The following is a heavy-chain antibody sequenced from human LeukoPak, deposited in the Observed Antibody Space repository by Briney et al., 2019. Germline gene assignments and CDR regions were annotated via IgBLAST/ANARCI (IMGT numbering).Heavy chain of an antibody. CDR2: INPNSGGT. D-gene: IGHD6-13*01. Sequence: ASVKVSCKASGYTFTSYYMHWVRQAPGQGLEWMGWINPNSGGTNYAQKFQGRVTRTRDTSISTAYMELSRLRSDDTAVYYCAKPGIAAAGVDYWGQGTLVTVSS. CDR1: GYTFTSYY. V-gene: IGHV1-2*02. J-gene: IGHJ4*02. CDR3: AKPGIAAAGVDY.